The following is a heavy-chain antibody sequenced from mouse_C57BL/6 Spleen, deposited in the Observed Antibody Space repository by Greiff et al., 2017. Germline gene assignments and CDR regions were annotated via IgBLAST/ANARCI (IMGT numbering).Heavy chain of an antibody. CDR2: IHPNSGST. J-gene: IGHJ3*01. V-gene: IGHV1-64*01. CDR1: GYTFTSYW. CDR3: ARDSSGSAWFAD. D-gene: IGHD3-2*02. Sequence: QVQLQQPGAELVKPGASVKLSCKASGYTFTSYWMHWVKQRPGQGLEWIGMIHPNSGSTNYNEKFKSKATLTVDKSSSAPYMQLSSLTSEDSAVYDCARDSSGSAWFADGGQGPLVTASA.